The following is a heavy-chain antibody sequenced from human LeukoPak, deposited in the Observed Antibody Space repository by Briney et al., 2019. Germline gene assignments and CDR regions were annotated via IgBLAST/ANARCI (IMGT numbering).Heavy chain of an antibody. Sequence: SETLSLTCTVSGGSISSSSYYWGWIRQPPGKGLEWIGSIYYSGSTYYNPSLKSRVTISVDTSKNQFSLKLSSVTAADTAVYYCARATNIVGAFDYWGQGTLVTVSS. V-gene: IGHV4-39*07. D-gene: IGHD1-26*01. CDR3: ARATNIVGAFDY. CDR1: GGSISSSSYY. J-gene: IGHJ4*02. CDR2: IYYSGST.